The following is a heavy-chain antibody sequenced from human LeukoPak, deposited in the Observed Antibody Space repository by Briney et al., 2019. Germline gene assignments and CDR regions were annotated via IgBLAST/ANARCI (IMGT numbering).Heavy chain of an antibody. D-gene: IGHD3-3*01. J-gene: IGHJ4*02. CDR2: ISSSGSTI. V-gene: IGHV3-48*03. Sequence: GGSLRLSCAASGFTFSSYEMNWVRQAPGKGLEWVSYISSSGSTIYYADSVKGRFTISRDNAKSSLYLQMNSLRAEDTAVYYCAREASIYDFWSGYPRAVEDWGQGTLVTVSS. CDR3: AREASIYDFWSGYPRAVED. CDR1: GFTFSSYE.